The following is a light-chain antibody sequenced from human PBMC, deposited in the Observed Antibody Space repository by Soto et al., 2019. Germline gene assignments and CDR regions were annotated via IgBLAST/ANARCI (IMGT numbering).Light chain of an antibody. V-gene: IGKV1-6*01. CDR1: QGIRNE. Sequence: AIQVTQSPSSLSASVGDRVTITCRASQGIRNELSWYQQKPGKAPKFLIFAASNLQSGVPSRFSGSGSGTDFTLIISSLQPEDFATYFCLQDDDYPFTFGGGTKVEIK. CDR3: LQDDDYPFT. CDR2: AAS. J-gene: IGKJ4*01.